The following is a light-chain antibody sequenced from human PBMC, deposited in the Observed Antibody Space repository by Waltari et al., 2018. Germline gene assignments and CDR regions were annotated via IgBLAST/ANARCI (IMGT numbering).Light chain of an antibody. CDR2: DAH. Sequence: VLTQSPATLSLSPGERATLSCRARRNLSSYFAWYQQKPGQPPRLLIYDAHNRAAGIPVMFSGTVSATDVTLSISSLGPEDFVVYCCQQRSNWPRTFGAGTTVE. V-gene: IGKV3-11*01. CDR3: QQRSNWPRT. CDR1: RNLSSY. J-gene: IGKJ4*01.